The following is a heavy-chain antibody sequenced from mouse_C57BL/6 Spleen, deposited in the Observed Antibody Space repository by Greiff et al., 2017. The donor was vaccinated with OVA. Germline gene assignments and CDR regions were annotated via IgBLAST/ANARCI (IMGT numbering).Heavy chain of an antibody. CDR1: GYTFTSYW. Sequence: VQLQQPGAELVMPGASVKLSCKASGYTFTSYWMHWVKQRPGQGLEWIGEIDPSDSYTNYNQKFKGKSTLTVDKSSSTAYMQLSSLTSEDSAVYYCARFTTVVAPRYFDVWGTGTTVTVSS. J-gene: IGHJ1*03. V-gene: IGHV1-69*01. D-gene: IGHD1-1*01. CDR2: IDPSDSYT. CDR3: ARFTTVVAPRYFDV.